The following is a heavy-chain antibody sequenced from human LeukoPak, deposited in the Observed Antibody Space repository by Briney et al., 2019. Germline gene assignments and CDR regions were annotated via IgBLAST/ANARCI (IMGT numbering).Heavy chain of an antibody. J-gene: IGHJ3*02. D-gene: IGHD3-22*01. CDR2: ISSSGSTI. V-gene: IGHV3-11*04. Sequence: RGSLRLSCAAPGFTFSDYYMSWIRQAPGKGLEWVSYISSSGSTIYYADSVKGRFTISRDNAKNSLYLKMNTLRAEDTAVYYCASGKRRYYYDSSDAFDIWGQGTMVTVSS. CDR3: ASGKRRYYYDSSDAFDI. CDR1: GFTFSDYY.